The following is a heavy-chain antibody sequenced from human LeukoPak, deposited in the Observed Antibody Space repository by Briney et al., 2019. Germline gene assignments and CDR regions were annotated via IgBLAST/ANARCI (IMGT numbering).Heavy chain of an antibody. V-gene: IGHV1-69*05. J-gene: IGHJ3*02. D-gene: IGHD3-3*01. CDR2: IIPIFGTA. CDR1: GGTFSSYA. Sequence: SVKVSCKASGGTFSSYAISWVRQAPGQGLEWMGGIIPIFGTANYAQKFQGRVTITTDESTRTAYMELSSLRSEGTAVYYCAREEREIFGVVIIGDDAFDIWGQGTMVTVSS. CDR3: AREEREIFGVVIIGDDAFDI.